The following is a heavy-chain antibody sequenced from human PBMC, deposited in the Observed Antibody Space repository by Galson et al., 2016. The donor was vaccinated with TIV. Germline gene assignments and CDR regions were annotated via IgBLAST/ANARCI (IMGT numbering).Heavy chain of an antibody. CDR2: INPNSGGT. J-gene: IGHJ6*02. CDR3: ARERGPGYCSSNSCHGYYGMDV. D-gene: IGHD2-2*03. Sequence: SVKVSCKASGYTFSDYHMHWVRQAPGQGLEWMGRINPNSGGTEYAQKFQDRVAMTRDTSINTAYMELSRLRYDDSVIYYCARERGPGYCSSNSCHGYYGMDVWGQGTTVTVSS. V-gene: IGHV1-2*05. CDR1: GYTFSDYH.